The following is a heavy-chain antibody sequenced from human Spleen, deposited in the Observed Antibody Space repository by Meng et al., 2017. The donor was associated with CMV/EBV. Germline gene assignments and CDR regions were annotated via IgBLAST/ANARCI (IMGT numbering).Heavy chain of an antibody. J-gene: IGHJ6*02. D-gene: IGHD2-2*01. CDR3: ASDQVVITTAAVLEICYNGMDV. CDR2: LYSRGAK. CDR1: GFIVSRNY. V-gene: IGHV3-66*02. Sequence: GESLKIACAASGFIVSRNYMSWVRQAAGKGLEWVATLYSRGAKYYVDSVKGRFTSSRDNSKNTGSSQMHRLTPEDTPVYFCASDQVVITTAAVLEICYNGMDVWGQGTTVTVSS.